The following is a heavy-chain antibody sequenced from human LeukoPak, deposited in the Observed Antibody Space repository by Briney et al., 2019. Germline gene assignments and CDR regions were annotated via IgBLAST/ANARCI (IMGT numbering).Heavy chain of an antibody. J-gene: IGHJ4*02. Sequence: GGSLRLSCAASGFTFSNALMSWVRQAPGKGLEWVGRIKSKTDGGTTDYAAPVKGRFTISRDDSKNTLYLQMNSLKTEDTAVYYCTTDGDLGYYFDYWGQGTLVTVSS. D-gene: IGHD7-27*01. CDR3: TTDGDLGYYFDY. V-gene: IGHV3-15*01. CDR2: IKSKTDGGTT. CDR1: GFTFSNAL.